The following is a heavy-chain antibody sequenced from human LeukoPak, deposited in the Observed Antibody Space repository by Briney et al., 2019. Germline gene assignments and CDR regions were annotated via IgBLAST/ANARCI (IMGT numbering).Heavy chain of an antibody. CDR3: AKDLEAGSGQYDSSGLNAFDI. V-gene: IGHV3-23*01. Sequence: GGSLRLSCAASGFTFSSYGMSWVRLAPGKGLEWVSAISGSGGSTYYADSVKGRFTISRDNSKNTLYLQMNSLRAEDTAVYYCAKDLEAGSGQYDSSGLNAFDIWGQGTMVTVSS. D-gene: IGHD3-22*01. J-gene: IGHJ3*02. CDR2: ISGSGGST. CDR1: GFTFSSYG.